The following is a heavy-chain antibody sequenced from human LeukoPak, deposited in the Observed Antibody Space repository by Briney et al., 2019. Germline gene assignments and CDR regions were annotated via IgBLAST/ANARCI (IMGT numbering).Heavy chain of an antibody. CDR2: ISYDGSNK. CDR1: GFTFSSYA. Sequence: GRSLRLSCAASGFTFSSYAMHWVRQAPGKGLEWVAVISYDGSNKYYADSVKGRFTISRDNSKNTLYLQMNSLRAEDTAVNYCARDPDSSGYYAYYFDYWGQGTLVTVSS. D-gene: IGHD3-22*01. CDR3: ARDPDSSGYYAYYFDY. V-gene: IGHV3-30-3*01. J-gene: IGHJ4*02.